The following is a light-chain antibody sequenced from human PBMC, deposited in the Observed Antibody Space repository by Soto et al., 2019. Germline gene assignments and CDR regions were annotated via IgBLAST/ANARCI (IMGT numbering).Light chain of an antibody. Sequence: QSVLTQPPSVSGAPGQRVTISCTGNSSNIGAGYAVHWYQQLPGTAPKLFISGNANGPSGVPDRVSGSKSGASASLAITGLQAEDEADYYCQSYDRSLSAVVFGGGTKVTGL. J-gene: IGLJ2*01. CDR3: QSYDRSLSAVV. V-gene: IGLV1-40*03. CDR1: SSNIGAGYA. CDR2: GNA.